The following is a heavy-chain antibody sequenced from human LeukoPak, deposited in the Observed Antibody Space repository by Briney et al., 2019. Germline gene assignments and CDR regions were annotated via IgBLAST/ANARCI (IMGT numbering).Heavy chain of an antibody. CDR1: GYTFTSYY. CDR2: INPSGGST. D-gene: IGHD3-9*01. CDR3: ARDPAGGYFDWLFGRDDAFDI. J-gene: IGHJ3*02. V-gene: IGHV1-46*01. Sequence: ASVKVSCKASGYTFTSYYMHWVRQAPGQGLEWMGIINPSGGSTSYAQKFQGRVTMTRDTSTSTVYMELSSLRSEDTAVYYCARDPAGGYFDWLFGRDDAFDIWGQETMVTVSS.